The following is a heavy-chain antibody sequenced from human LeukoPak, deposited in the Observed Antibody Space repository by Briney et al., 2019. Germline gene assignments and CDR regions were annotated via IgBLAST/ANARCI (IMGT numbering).Heavy chain of an antibody. V-gene: IGHV3-23*01. CDR1: GFTFSSYA. CDR2: ISGSGGST. J-gene: IGHJ4*02. Sequence: PGGSLGLSCAASGFTFSSYAMSWVRQAPGKGLEWVSAISGSGGSTYYADSVKGRFTFSRDNSKNTLYLQMNSLRAEDTAVYYCAKIAGDDSSGYYSSFDYWGQGTLVTVSS. CDR3: AKIAGDDSSGYYSSFDY. D-gene: IGHD3-22*01.